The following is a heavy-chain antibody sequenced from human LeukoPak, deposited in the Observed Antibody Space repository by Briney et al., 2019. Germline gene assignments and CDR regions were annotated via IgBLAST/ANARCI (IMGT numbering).Heavy chain of an antibody. Sequence: GASVKVFCKASGYTFTGYYMHWVRQAPGQGLEWMGRINPNSGGTNYAQKFQGRVTMTRDTSISTAYMELSRLRSDDTAVYYCARDQQLAHYYYYYYYMDVWGKGTTVTVSS. CDR3: ARDQQLAHYYYYYYYMDV. J-gene: IGHJ6*03. D-gene: IGHD6-6*01. CDR2: INPNSGGT. V-gene: IGHV1-2*06. CDR1: GYTFTGYY.